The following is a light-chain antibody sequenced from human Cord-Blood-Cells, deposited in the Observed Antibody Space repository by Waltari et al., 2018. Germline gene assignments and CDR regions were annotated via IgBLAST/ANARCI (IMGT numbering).Light chain of an antibody. Sequence: EIVLTQSPGTLSLSPGERATLSCRASQSVSSSYLAWYQQTPGQAPRLLIYGASSRATGSPDRFSGSGSGTDFTLTISRLEPEDFAVYYCQQYGSSPPITFGGGTKVEIK. CDR2: GAS. CDR3: QQYGSSPPIT. V-gene: IGKV3-20*01. J-gene: IGKJ4*01. CDR1: QSVSSSY.